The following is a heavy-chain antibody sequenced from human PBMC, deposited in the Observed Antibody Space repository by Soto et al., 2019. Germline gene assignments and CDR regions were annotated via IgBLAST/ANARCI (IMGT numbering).Heavy chain of an antibody. V-gene: IGHV3-30*18. CDR1: GFTFSSYG. CDR3: AKDGPPPGGYGDYGFDY. D-gene: IGHD4-17*01. Sequence: QVQLVESGGGVVQPGRSLRLSCAASGFTFSSYGMHWVRQAPGKGLGRVAVISYDGSNKYYADSVKGRFTISRDNSKSTLYLQMNSLRAEDTAVYYCAKDGPPPGGYGDYGFDYWGQGTLVTVSS. J-gene: IGHJ4*02. CDR2: ISYDGSNK.